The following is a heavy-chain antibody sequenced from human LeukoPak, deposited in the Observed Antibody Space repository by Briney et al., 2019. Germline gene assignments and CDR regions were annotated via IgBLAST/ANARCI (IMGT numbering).Heavy chain of an antibody. CDR1: GGSISSSSYY. CDR3: ARLRAFDI. Sequence: PSETLSLTCTVSGGSISSSSYYWGWIRQPPGKGLEWIGSIYYSGSTYYNPSLKSRVTISVDTSKNQFSLKLSSVTAADTAVYYCARLRAFDIWGQGTMVTVS. J-gene: IGHJ3*02. V-gene: IGHV4-39*01. CDR2: IYYSGST.